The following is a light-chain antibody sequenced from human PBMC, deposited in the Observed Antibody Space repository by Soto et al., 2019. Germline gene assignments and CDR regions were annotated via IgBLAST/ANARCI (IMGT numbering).Light chain of an antibody. V-gene: IGKV3-20*01. CDR2: GAS. J-gene: IGKJ5*01. CDR3: QQYGSSPRT. CDR1: QSVDNSN. Sequence: DIVMTQFPDSLGVSLGERATLSCRASQSVDNSNLAWYQQKLGRAPRLLISGASTRATGIPDRFSGSGSETDFTLTIARLEPEDFAVYYCQQYGSSPRTFGQGTRLENK.